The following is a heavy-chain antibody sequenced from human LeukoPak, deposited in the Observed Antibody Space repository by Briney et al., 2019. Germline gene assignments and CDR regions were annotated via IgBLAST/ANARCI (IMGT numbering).Heavy chain of an antibody. CDR3: ARDRLAYSSGWSAFDY. J-gene: IGHJ4*02. Sequence: PGGSLRLSCAASGFTFSSYAMHWVRQAPGKGLEWVAVISYDGSNKYYADSVKGRFTISGDNSKNTLYLQMNSLRAEDTAVYYCARDRLAYSSGWSAFDYWAREPWSPSPQ. CDR1: GFTFSSYA. CDR2: ISYDGSNK. V-gene: IGHV3-30-3*01. D-gene: IGHD6-19*01.